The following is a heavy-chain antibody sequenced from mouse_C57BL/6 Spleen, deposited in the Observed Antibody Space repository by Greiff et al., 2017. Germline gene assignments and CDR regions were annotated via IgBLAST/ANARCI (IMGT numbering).Heavy chain of an antibody. Sequence: EVQLQESGPGLVKPSQSLTLTCSVPGYSITSGYYWNWIRQFPGNKLEWMGYISYDGSNNYNPSLKIRISITRDTSKNQLFLKLNSVTTEYTATYYCARERATVGYFDYWGQGTTLTVSS. CDR1: GYSITSGYY. CDR2: ISYDGSN. J-gene: IGHJ2*01. D-gene: IGHD1-1*01. V-gene: IGHV3-6*01. CDR3: ARERATVGYFDY.